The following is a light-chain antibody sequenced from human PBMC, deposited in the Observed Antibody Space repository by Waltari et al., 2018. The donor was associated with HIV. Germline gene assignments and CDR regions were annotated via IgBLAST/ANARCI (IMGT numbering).Light chain of an antibody. V-gene: IGLV2-14*03. Sequence: QSALTQPASVSGSPGQSITISCTGTSSDIGGYNYVSWFQQHPGKAPKLMIYGVSSRPSGVSNRFSGSKSGNTASLSISGLQTEDEADYYCSSYSNNNTRDLFVFGTGTKVTVL. CDR1: SSDIGGYNY. J-gene: IGLJ1*01. CDR3: SSYSNNNTRDLFV. CDR2: GVS.